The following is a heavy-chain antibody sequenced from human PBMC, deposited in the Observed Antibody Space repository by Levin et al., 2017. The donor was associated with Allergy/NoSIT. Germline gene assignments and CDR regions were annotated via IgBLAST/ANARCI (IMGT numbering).Heavy chain of an antibody. Sequence: NAGGSLRLSCKGSGYSFTSYWIGWVRQMPGKGLEWMGIIYPGDSDTRYSPSFQGQVTISADKSISTAYLQWSSLKASDTAMYYCARPYYYDSSGYYPTDSNWYFDLWGRGTLVTVSS. CDR3: ARPYYYDSSGYYPTDSNWYFDL. D-gene: IGHD3-22*01. V-gene: IGHV5-51*01. CDR1: GYSFTSYW. J-gene: IGHJ2*01. CDR2: IYPGDSDT.